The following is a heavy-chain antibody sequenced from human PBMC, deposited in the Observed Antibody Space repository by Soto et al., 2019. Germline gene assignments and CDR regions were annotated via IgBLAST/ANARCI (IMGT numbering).Heavy chain of an antibody. CDR3: ARDRGYDAHDYYYNAMDV. J-gene: IGHJ6*02. CDR2: ISWNSGKI. D-gene: IGHD2-15*01. Sequence: GGSLRLSCAASGVTFDDYAMHWVRQAPGKGLEWVSGISWNSGKIAYADSVKGRFTISRDNAKNSLYLQMNSLRAEDTAVYYCARDRGYDAHDYYYNAMDVWGQGTMVTVSS. CDR1: GVTFDDYA. V-gene: IGHV3-9*01.